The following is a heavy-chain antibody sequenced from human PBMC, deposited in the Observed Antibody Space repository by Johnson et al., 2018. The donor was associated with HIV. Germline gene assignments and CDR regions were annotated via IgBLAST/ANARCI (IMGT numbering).Heavy chain of an antibody. J-gene: IGHJ3*02. V-gene: IGHV3-30*02. D-gene: IGHD5-12*01. CDR2: IWYDGSNE. CDR3: ARDESGYDEGFDAFDI. CDR1: GFIFSDYC. Sequence: VQLVESGGGVVQPGGSLRLSCGASGFIFSDYCMSWIRQAPGKGLEWVTFIWYDGSNEYYADSVKGRFTISRDNSKNTLYLQMNSLRAEDTAVYYCARDESGYDEGFDAFDIWGQGTMVTVSS.